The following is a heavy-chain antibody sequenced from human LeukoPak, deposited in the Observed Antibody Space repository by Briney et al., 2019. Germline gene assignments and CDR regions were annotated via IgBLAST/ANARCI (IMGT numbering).Heavy chain of an antibody. J-gene: IGHJ4*02. D-gene: IGHD1-26*01. CDR1: GFTFSSYG. V-gene: IGHV3-21*01. Sequence: GGSLRLSCAASGFTFSSYGMIWVRQAPGKGLEWVSSICSSSTYIYYADSVKGRFTISRDNAKNSLYLQMNSLRAEDTAVYYCAKRIVGATTDYFDYWGQGTLVTVSS. CDR2: ICSSSTYI. CDR3: AKRIVGATTDYFDY.